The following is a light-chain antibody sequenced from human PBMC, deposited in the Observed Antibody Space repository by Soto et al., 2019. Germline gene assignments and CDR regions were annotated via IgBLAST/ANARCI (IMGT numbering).Light chain of an antibody. CDR2: GAS. Sequence: DLPMTQSPSAMSASVGDRVTITCRASQGIHKYLAWFQQKPGKVPKRLIYGASSLQSGVPSRFSGSGSGTEFTITISSLQPEDFATYYCLQHNFYPPTFGQGTRLE. V-gene: IGKV1-17*03. CDR3: LQHNFYPPT. CDR1: QGIHKY. J-gene: IGKJ5*01.